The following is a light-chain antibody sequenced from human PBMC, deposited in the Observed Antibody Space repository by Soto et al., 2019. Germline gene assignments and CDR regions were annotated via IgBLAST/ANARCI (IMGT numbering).Light chain of an antibody. Sequence: EIVLTQFPGTLSLSPGEGATLSCRASKSVSESFLAWYQQRPGQAPSLLIYGTFNRTTGVPDRFSGSGSGTDFTLTISRLEPEDFAVYFCHQYSSSHRTFGQGTRLEIK. CDR2: GTF. CDR1: KSVSESF. CDR3: HQYSSSHRT. J-gene: IGKJ5*01. V-gene: IGKV3-20*01.